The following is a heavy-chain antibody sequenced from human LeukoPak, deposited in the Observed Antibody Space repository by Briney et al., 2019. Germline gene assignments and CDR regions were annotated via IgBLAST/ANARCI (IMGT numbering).Heavy chain of an antibody. CDR3: AKDIQLST. D-gene: IGHD5-24*01. CDR2: ISFSGDNS. V-gene: IGHV3-23*01. CDR1: GFNFRDAA. Sequence: GGSLRLSCAASGFNFRDAAMTWVRQAPGKGLEWVSLISFSGDNSYYADSVKGRFTISRDNSKTTLSLQMNSLRVEDTAIYYCAKDIQLSTWGLGTMVTVSS. J-gene: IGHJ3*01.